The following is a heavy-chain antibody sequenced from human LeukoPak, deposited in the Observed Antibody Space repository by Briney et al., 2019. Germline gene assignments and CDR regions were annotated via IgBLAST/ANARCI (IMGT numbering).Heavy chain of an antibody. CDR3: ARTPYDSSGYHPYNWFDP. CDR1: GGSISSSNYY. CDR2: IYYSGST. D-gene: IGHD3-22*01. V-gene: IGHV4-39*01. Sequence: PSETLSLTCTVSGGSISSSNYYWGWIRQPPGKGLEWIGNIYYSGSTYYNPSLKSRVTISVDTSKNQFSLKLSSVTAADTAVYYCARTPYDSSGYHPYNWFDPWGQGTLVTVSS. J-gene: IGHJ5*02.